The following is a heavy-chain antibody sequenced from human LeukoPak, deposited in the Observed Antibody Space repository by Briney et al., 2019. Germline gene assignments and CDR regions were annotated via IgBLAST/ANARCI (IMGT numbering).Heavy chain of an antibody. J-gene: IGHJ4*02. CDR3: TRRRGSGSYYFDY. Sequence: SQTLSLTCAISGDSVSSNSVTWNWIRQSPSRGLEWLGRTYYRSKLYNDYAVSVKSRITINADTSKNQFSLQLNSVTPEDTAVYYCTRRRGSGSYYFDYWGQGTLVTVSS. V-gene: IGHV6-1*01. D-gene: IGHD3-10*01. CDR2: TYYRSKLYN. CDR1: GDSVSSNSVT.